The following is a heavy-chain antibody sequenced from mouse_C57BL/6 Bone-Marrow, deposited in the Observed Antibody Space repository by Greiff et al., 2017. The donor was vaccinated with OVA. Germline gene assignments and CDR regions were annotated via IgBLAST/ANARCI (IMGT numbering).Heavy chain of an antibody. CDR2: ISSGSSTI. CDR3: ARGGLTGTHWCFDY. D-gene: IGHD4-1*01. Sequence: EVMLVESGGGLVKPGGSLKFSCAASGFTFSDYGMHWVRQAPEKGLEWVAYISSGSSTIYYADTVKGRCTITRDNAMNTPFLQMTSLRSEDTAMYYCARGGLTGTHWCFDYWGTGTTVTVSS. CDR1: GFTFSDYG. J-gene: IGHJ1*03. V-gene: IGHV5-17*01.